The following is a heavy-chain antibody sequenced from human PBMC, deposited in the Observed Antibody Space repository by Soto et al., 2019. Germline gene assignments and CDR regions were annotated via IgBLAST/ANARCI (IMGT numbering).Heavy chain of an antibody. CDR3: AGDTQDIAASYNWFDP. J-gene: IGHJ5*02. CDR1: GYTFTSYY. CDR2: INPSGGST. V-gene: IGHV1-46*01. Sequence: ASVKVSCKASGYTFTSYYMHWVRQAPAQGLEWMGIINPSGGSTSYAQKFQGRVTMTTDTSTSTVYMGLSSVRSEDTAVYYCAGDTQDIAASYNWFDPWGQGTLVTVSS. D-gene: IGHD6-6*01.